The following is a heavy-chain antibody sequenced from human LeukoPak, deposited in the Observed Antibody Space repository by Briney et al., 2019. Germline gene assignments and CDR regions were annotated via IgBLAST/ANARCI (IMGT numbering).Heavy chain of an antibody. CDR1: GYTLTELS. CDR2: MNPNSGNT. CDR3: ARDIVATSSA. Sequence: ASVKVSCKVSGYTLTELSMHWVRQATGQGLEWMGWMNPNSGNTGYAQKFQGRVTMTRNTSISTAYMELSSLRSEDTAVYYCARDIVATSSAWGQGTLVTVSS. V-gene: IGHV1-8*01. D-gene: IGHD5-12*01. J-gene: IGHJ5*02.